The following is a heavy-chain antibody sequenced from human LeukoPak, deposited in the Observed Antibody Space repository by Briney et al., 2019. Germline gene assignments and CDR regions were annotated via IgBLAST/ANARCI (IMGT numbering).Heavy chain of an antibody. D-gene: IGHD3-10*01. V-gene: IGHV4-39*01. CDR2: VYYSGST. CDR1: GGSISSSSYY. CDR3: ASQRRGYGSGSFIPNY. Sequence: SETLSLTCTVSGGSISSSSYYWGWIRQPPGKGLEWIGSVYYSGSTYYNPSLKSRVTISVDTSKNQFSLKLSSVTAAGTAVYYCASQRRGYGSGSFIPNYRGQGTLVTVSS. J-gene: IGHJ4*02.